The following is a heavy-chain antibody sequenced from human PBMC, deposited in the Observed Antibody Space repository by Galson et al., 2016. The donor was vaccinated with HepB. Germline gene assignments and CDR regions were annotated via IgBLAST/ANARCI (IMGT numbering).Heavy chain of an antibody. CDR3: IRERMVNPIVDAFDI. CDR1: GFTLRNYD. CDR2: IGTGGET. J-gene: IGHJ3*02. V-gene: IGHV3-13*01. D-gene: IGHD2-21*01. Sequence: SLRLSCAASGFTLRNYDMHWVRQATGKGLEWVSAIGTGGETHYQGSVKDRFTISRKNAKNYLYLQMNSLRAEETAVYYCIRERMVNPIVDAFDIWGQGTKVTVSS.